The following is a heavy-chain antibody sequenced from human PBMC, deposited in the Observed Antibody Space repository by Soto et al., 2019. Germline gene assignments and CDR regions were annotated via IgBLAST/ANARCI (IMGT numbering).Heavy chain of an antibody. V-gene: IGHV3-30*18. J-gene: IGHJ2*01. Sequence: QVQLVESGGGVVEPGRSLRLSCVASGFTFSSYGMHWVRQAPGKGLEWVTVISYDGNYKYYTNYVKGRFTISRDDSQNTVFLQMNSLGAEDTALYYVAEFSMTALVGHGCYFELWGRGTVVPVSS. D-gene: IGHD5-18*01. CDR3: AEFSMTALVGHGCYFEL. CDR2: ISYDGNYK. CDR1: GFTFSSYG.